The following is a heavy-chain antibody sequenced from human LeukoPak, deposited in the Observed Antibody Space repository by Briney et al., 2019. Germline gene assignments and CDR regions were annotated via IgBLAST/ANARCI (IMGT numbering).Heavy chain of an antibody. Sequence: ASVKVSCKVSGYTLTELSMHWVRQAPGKGLEWMGGFDPEDGETIYAQKFQGRITMTEDTSTDTAYMELSSLRSEDTAAYYCATLLHPTYYYYGMDVWGQGTTVTVSS. CDR3: ATLLHPTYYYYGMDV. CDR2: FDPEDGET. CDR1: GYTLTELS. J-gene: IGHJ6*02. V-gene: IGHV1-24*01.